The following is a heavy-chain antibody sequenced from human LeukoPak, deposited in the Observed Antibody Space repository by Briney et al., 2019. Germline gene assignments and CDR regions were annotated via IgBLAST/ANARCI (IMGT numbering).Heavy chain of an antibody. J-gene: IGHJ4*02. CDR2: ISSSSSYI. D-gene: IGHD6-19*01. V-gene: IGHV3-21*01. CDR1: GFTFSTYS. CDR3: ARVQYSSGWEGLDY. Sequence: GGSLRLSCAASGFTFSTYSMNWVRQAPGKGLEWVSSISSSSSYIYYADSVKGRFTISRDNAKNSLYLQMNSLRAEDTAVYYCARVQYSSGWEGLDYWGQGTLVTVSS.